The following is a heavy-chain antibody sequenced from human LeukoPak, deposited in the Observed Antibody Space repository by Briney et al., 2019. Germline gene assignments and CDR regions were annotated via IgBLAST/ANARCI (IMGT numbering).Heavy chain of an antibody. CDR2: INHSGST. CDR3: ARGGVRWLQSYPKFDY. Sequence: SETPSLNCAVYGVSFSGYYWSWILHAPGTGLEWIVEINHSGSTNYNPSLKSRVTISVDTSKNQFSLKLSSVTAADTAVYYCARGGVRWLQSYPKFDYWGQGTLVTVSS. D-gene: IGHD5-24*01. CDR1: GVSFSGYY. J-gene: IGHJ4*02. V-gene: IGHV4-34*01.